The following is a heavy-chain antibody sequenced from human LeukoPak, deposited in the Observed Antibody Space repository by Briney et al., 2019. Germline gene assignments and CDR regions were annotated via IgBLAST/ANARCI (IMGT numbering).Heavy chain of an antibody. Sequence: PSETLSLTCAVSGYSVSSGLFWGWIRQSPGKWLEWIATIYHNGITHYNPSLKSRVTISIDTSKNQFSLKMSSVTAADTAVYYCTRGVALSDHGIIDYWGQGTLSTVSS. CDR3: TRGVALSDHGIIDY. D-gene: IGHD1-1*01. J-gene: IGHJ4*02. V-gene: IGHV4-38-2*01. CDR2: IYHNGIT. CDR1: GYSVSSGLF.